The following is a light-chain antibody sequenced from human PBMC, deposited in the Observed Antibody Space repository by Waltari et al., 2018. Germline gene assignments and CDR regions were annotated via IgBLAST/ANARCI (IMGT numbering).Light chain of an antibody. CDR2: QDS. J-gene: IGLJ1*01. CDR3: QAWDSSTGV. Sequence: SYELTQPPSVSVSPGQTASITCSGDKLGDKYACWYQQKPGQSPVLVIYQDSKRPSGSPEGFSGSNSGNKATLTISGTQAMDEADYYCQAWDSSTGVFGTETKVTVL. CDR1: KLGDKY. V-gene: IGLV3-1*01.